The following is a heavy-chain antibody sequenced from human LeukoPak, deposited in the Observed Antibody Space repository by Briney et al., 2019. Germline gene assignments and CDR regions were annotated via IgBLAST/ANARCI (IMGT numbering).Heavy chain of an antibody. CDR2: ISGSGSNK. V-gene: IGHV3-23*01. D-gene: IGHD3-10*01. Sequence: PGGSLRLSCVASGFTFSGYAMSWVRQAPGKGLEWVSGISGSGSNKDYADSVKGRFTISRDNSKSMLYLQMNSLRAEDTAVYYCAKGLEDYYGSGSYYWGQGTLVTVSS. J-gene: IGHJ4*02. CDR3: AKGLEDYYGSGSYY. CDR1: GFTFSGYA.